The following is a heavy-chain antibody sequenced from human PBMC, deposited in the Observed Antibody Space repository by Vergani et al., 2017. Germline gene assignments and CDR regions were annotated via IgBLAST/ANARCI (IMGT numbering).Heavy chain of an antibody. J-gene: IGHJ5*01. V-gene: IGHV5-51*01. Sequence: EVELVQSGPEMRKPGESLKISCKGSEYSFGNYWIGWVRQMPGKGLEWMGIIYPADSDTRYSPSFQGQVTISADKSISTAFLQWDSLKASDTALYYCARHTTYTNSGGKGTLVTVSS. CDR1: EYSFGNYW. CDR3: ARHTTYTNS. CDR2: IYPADSDT. D-gene: IGHD1-1*01.